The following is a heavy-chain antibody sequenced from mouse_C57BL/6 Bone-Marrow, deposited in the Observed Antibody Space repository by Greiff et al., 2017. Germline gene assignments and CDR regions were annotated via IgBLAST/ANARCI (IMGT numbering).Heavy chain of an antibody. Sequence: QVQLKQSGAELVRPGASVTLSCKASGYTFTDYEMHWVKQTPVHGLEWIGAIDPETGGTAYNQKFKGKAILTADKSSSTAYMELRSLTSEDYAVYYCTRRPFYGSSPAWFAYWGQGTLVTVSA. CDR1: GYTFTDYE. D-gene: IGHD1-1*01. CDR2: IDPETGGT. CDR3: TRRPFYGSSPAWFAY. V-gene: IGHV1-15*01. J-gene: IGHJ3*01.